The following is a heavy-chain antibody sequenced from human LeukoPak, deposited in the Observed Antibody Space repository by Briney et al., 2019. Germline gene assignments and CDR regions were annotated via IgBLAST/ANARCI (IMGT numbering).Heavy chain of an antibody. CDR2: FDPEDGET. J-gene: IGHJ4*02. CDR1: GYTLTELS. D-gene: IGHD2-2*01. CDR3: ATGIVVVPAAIQDY. V-gene: IGHV1-24*01. Sequence: GASVKVSCKVSGYTLTELSMHWVRQAPGKGLEWMGGFDPEDGETIYAQKFQGRVTMTEDTSTDTACMELSSLRSEDTAVYYCATGIVVVPAAIQDYWGQGTLVTVSS.